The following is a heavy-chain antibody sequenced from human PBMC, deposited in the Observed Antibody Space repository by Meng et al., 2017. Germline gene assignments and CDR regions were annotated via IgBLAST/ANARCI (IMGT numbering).Heavy chain of an antibody. V-gene: IGHV1-69*02. CDR3: ARAGSSWFNVDY. Sequence: QVQLVAAGAGVKKPGSSVKVSCKASGGTFGSYTISWVRQAPGQGLEWMGRIIPILGIANYAQKFQGRVTITADKSTSTAYMELSSLRSEDTAVYYCARAGSSWFNVDYWGQGTLVTVSS. D-gene: IGHD6-13*01. CDR1: GGTFGSYT. J-gene: IGHJ4*02. CDR2: IIPILGIA.